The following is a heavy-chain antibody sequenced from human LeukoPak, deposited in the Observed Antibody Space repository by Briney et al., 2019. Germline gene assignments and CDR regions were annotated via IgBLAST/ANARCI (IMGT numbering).Heavy chain of an antibody. CDR1: GFTFSSYG. CDR3: AKPKYYYESSGYPFDS. D-gene: IGHD3-22*01. J-gene: IGHJ4*02. CDR2: ISYDGSNK. V-gene: IGHV3-30*18. Sequence: PGRSLRLSCAASGFTFSSYGIHWVRQAPGRGLEWVAVISYDGSNKYYTDSVKGRFTISRDNSKNTLYLQMNSLRAEDTAVYYCAKPKYYYESSGYPFDSWGQGTLVTVSS.